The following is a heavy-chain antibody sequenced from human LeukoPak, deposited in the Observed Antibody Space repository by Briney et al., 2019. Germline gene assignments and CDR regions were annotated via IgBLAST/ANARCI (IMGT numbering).Heavy chain of an antibody. CDR2: IWSDGTNK. Sequence: PGGSLRLSCAASGFTFSSYAMHWVSQAPGKGLEWVAIIWSDGTNKYYADSVKGRFTISRDNSKSTLYLQMNSLRAEDTAVYYCARGSLTTPDYWGQGTLVTVSS. D-gene: IGHD1/OR15-1a*01. CDR3: ARGSLTTPDY. J-gene: IGHJ4*02. V-gene: IGHV3-33*01. CDR1: GFTFSSYA.